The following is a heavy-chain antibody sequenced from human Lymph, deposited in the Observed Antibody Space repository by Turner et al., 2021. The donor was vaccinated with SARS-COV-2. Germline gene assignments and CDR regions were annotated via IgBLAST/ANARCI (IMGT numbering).Heavy chain of an antibody. J-gene: IGHJ6*02. V-gene: IGHV3-30*04. Sequence: QLQLVESWAGVVQPGRSLRLSCAASGFTFSTYAIHWVRQAAGKGLEWVAVIAYDGSNKYYADSVKGRFTISRVNSKNTLYLQMNSLRAEDTAVYYCARYGSGGYFYYGLDVWGQGTTVTVSS. CDR3: ARYGSGGYFYYGLDV. CDR1: GFTFSTYA. D-gene: IGHD3-10*01. CDR2: IAYDGSNK.